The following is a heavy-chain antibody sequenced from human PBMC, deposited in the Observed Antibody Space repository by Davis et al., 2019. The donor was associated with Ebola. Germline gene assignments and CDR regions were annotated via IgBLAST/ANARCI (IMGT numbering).Heavy chain of an antibody. CDR1: GYTFTGYY. Sequence: ASVKVSCKASGYTFTGYYMHWVRQAPGQGLEWMGWINPNSGGTNYAQKFQGRVTMTRDTSISTAYMELRSLRSDDTAVYYCARAGMVIVVVPAAIRRDWFDPWGQGTLVTVSS. CDR3: ARAGMVIVVVPAAIRRDWFDP. D-gene: IGHD2-2*02. CDR2: INPNSGGT. J-gene: IGHJ5*02. V-gene: IGHV1-2*02.